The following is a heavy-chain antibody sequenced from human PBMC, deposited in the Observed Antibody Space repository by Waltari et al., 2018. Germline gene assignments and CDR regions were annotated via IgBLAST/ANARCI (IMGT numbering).Heavy chain of an antibody. Sequence: QVQLQQWGAGLLKPSETLSLTCAVYGGSFSGYYWSWIRPPPGKGLEWIGEINHSGSTNYNPSLKSRVTISVDTSKNQFSLKLSSVTAADTAVYYCARDRGSGDYGYGPIAFDIWGQGTMVTVSS. CDR1: GGSFSGYY. V-gene: IGHV4-34*01. D-gene: IGHD4-17*01. J-gene: IGHJ3*02. CDR3: ARDRGSGDYGYGPIAFDI. CDR2: INHSGST.